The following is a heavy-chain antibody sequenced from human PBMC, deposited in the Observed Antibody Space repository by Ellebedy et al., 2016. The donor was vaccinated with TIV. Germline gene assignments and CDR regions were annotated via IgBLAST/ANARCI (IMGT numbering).Heavy chain of an antibody. J-gene: IGHJ3*02. D-gene: IGHD2-15*01. CDR3: ARSLGGGGTVLSRTFNI. Sequence: SVKVSSXASAGSFNYDEISWVRQAPGQGPVWLGAIFPFDDVSNFAQKFQGRVTVASDTSTNTVYMELTSLTSEDTAMYYCARSLGGGGTVLSRTFNIWGQGTMVTVSS. CDR1: AGSFNYDE. CDR2: IFPFDDVS. V-gene: IGHV1-69*10.